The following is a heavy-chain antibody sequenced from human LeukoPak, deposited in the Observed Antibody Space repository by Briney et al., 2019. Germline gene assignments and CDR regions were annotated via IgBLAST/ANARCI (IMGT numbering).Heavy chain of an antibody. CDR3: ARDVTTMVREGDAFDI. Sequence: GWSLRLSCAGSGLTVSSSYISGFRQAPGKGLDGVSVIYSGGSTYYADSVKGRFTISRDNSKTTLYLQMTSLRAEDTAVYYCARDVTTMVREGDAFDIWGQGTMVTVSS. J-gene: IGHJ3*02. CDR1: GLTVSSSY. V-gene: IGHV3-66*01. CDR2: IYSGGST. D-gene: IGHD3-10*01.